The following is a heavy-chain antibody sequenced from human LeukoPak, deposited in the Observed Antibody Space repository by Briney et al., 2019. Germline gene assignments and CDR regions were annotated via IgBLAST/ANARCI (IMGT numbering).Heavy chain of an antibody. J-gene: IGHJ5*02. D-gene: IGHD3-10*01. V-gene: IGHV1-2*02. CDR2: INPNSGGT. CDR1: GYTFTGYY. Sequence: ASVKVSCKASGYTFTGYYMHWVRQAPGQGLEWMGWINPNSGGTNYAQKFQGGVTMTRDTSISTAYMELSRLRSDDTAVYYCARAPYYYGSGSQTGDDWFDPWGQGTLVTVSS. CDR3: ARAPYYYGSGSQTGDDWFDP.